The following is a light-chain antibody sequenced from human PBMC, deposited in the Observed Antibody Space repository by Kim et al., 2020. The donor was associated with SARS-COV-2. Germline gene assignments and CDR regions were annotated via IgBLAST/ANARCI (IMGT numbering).Light chain of an antibody. Sequence: PAPIAWRSSQSLVYSDGNTFLTWFHQRPGQSPRRLVYKVSRRDSGVPDRFSGSGSGTDFTLKISRVEAEDVGIYYCMQGTHWPPTFGQGTKVDIK. CDR2: KVS. CDR1: QSLVYSDGNTF. J-gene: IGKJ1*01. CDR3: MQGTHWPPT. V-gene: IGKV2-30*01.